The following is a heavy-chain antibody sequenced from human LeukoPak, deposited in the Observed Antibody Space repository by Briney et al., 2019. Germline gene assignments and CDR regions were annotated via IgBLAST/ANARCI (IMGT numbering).Heavy chain of an antibody. Sequence: SETLSLTCTVSGGSISSYYWTWIRQAPGKGLEWLGYISNSGTTDYNPSLKSRVTMSVDTSKNEFSLKVTSVTAADTAMYYCARVVRGAVTSNCFGPWGQGTLVTVSS. V-gene: IGHV4-59*01. CDR3: ARVVRGAVTSNCFGP. D-gene: IGHD4-17*01. CDR2: ISNSGTT. CDR1: GGSISSYY. J-gene: IGHJ5*02.